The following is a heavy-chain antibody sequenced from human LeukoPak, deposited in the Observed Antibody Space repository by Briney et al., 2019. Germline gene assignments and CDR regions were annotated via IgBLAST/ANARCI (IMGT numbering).Heavy chain of an antibody. CDR1: GGSISTSSSY. J-gene: IGHJ6*03. CDR2: MYYSGST. V-gene: IGHV4-39*01. D-gene: IGHD6-19*01. CDR3: AKGYSSGWSFHYYYIDV. Sequence: SETLSLTFTVSGGSISTSSSYWGWIRQPPGMRLEWIGTMYYSGSTYYNPSLKSRVTISVDTSKNQFSLKLSSVTAADTAVYYCAKGYSSGWSFHYYYIDVWGKGTTVTVSS.